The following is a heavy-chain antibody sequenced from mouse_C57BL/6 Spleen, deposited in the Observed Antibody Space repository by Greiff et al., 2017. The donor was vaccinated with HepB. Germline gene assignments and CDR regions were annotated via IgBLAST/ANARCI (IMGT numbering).Heavy chain of an antibody. V-gene: IGHV1-64*01. CDR3: ARSFTTVVESGFAY. CDR1: GYTFTSYW. Sequence: VQLQQPGAELVKPGASVKLSCKASGYTFTSYWMHWVKQRPGQGLEWIGMIHPNSGSTNYNEKFKSKATLTVDKSSSTAYMQLSSLTSEDSAVYYCARSFTTVVESGFAYWGKGTLVTVSA. J-gene: IGHJ3*01. CDR2: IHPNSGST. D-gene: IGHD1-1*01.